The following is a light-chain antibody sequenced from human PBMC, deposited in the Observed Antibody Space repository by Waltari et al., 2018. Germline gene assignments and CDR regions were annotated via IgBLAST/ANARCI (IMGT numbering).Light chain of an antibody. V-gene: IGLV1-40*01. J-gene: IGLJ3*02. Sequence: QSVLTQPPSVSGAPGQRVTISCTGTDSNIGAGYDVQWYQHPPATAPNLLIYGNINRPAGVPDRFSGSKSGTSASLAITGLQADDEADYYCQSYDISLSASRVFGGGTKVTVL. CDR3: QSYDISLSASRV. CDR2: GNI. CDR1: DSNIGAGYD.